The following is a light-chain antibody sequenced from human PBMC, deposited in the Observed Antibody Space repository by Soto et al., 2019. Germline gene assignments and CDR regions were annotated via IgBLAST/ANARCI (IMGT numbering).Light chain of an antibody. V-gene: IGKV3-20*01. CDR1: QSVSSTY. CDR2: GAS. Sequence: EIVLTQSPGTLPLSPGERATLSCRASQSVSSTYLAWYQQKPGQAPRLLIYGASNRATGIPDRFSGSGSGTDFTLTISRLEPEDFAVYYCQQYGSSPLLTFGGGTKVDIK. J-gene: IGKJ4*01. CDR3: QQYGSSPLLT.